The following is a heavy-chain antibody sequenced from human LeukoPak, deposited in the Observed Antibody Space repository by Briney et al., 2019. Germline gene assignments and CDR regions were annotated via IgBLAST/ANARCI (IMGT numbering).Heavy chain of an antibody. J-gene: IGHJ4*02. D-gene: IGHD2-2*01. Sequence: SETLSLTCTVSGGSISSSSYYWGWIRQPPGKGLEWIGSIYYSGSTYYNPSLKSRVTISVDTSKNQLSLKLSSVTAADTAVYYCARVSGGDIVVVPAAMIGSFDYWGQGTLVTVSS. V-gene: IGHV4-39*01. CDR2: IYYSGST. CDR3: ARVSGGDIVVVPAAMIGSFDY. CDR1: GGSISSSSYY.